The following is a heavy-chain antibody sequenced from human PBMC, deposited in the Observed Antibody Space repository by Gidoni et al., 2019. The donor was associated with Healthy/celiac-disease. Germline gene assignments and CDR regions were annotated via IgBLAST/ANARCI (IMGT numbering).Heavy chain of an antibody. Sequence: QVQLQQWGAGLLKPSETLSLTCAVAGGSFSGYYWSWLRQPPGKGLEWIGEINHSGSTNYNPSLKSLVTISVDTPKDQFSLKLSSVTAAATAVYYCARAVRGSGSYYKSSEYFQHWGQGTLVTVSS. CDR1: GGSFSGYY. J-gene: IGHJ1*01. V-gene: IGHV4-34*01. CDR2: INHSGST. D-gene: IGHD3-10*01. CDR3: ARAVRGSGSYYKSSEYFQH.